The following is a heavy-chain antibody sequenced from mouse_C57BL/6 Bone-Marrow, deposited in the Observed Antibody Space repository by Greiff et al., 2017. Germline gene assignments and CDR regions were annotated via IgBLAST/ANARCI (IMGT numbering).Heavy chain of an antibody. CDR1: GYNFKDDY. D-gene: IGHD2-2*01. V-gene: IGHV14-4*01. CDR2: IYPENGDT. Sequence: VQLQQSGAELVRPGASVKLSCTASGYNFKDDYMHWVKQRPEQGLEWIGRIYPENGDTDYASKFKGKATMTADTSSNTAYLQLSSLTSEDAAVYDCTTGGYDGYAWFAYWGQGTLVTVSA. J-gene: IGHJ3*01. CDR3: TTGGYDGYAWFAY.